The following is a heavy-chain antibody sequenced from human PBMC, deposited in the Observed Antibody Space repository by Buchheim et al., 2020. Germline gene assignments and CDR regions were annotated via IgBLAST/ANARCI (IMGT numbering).Heavy chain of an antibody. CDR2: ISYDGSNK. V-gene: IGHV3-30*18. D-gene: IGHD6-19*01. Sequence: QVQLVESGGGVVQPGRSLRLSCAASGFTFSSYGMHWVRQAPGKGLEWVAVISYDGSNKYYADSVKGRFTISRDNSKNTLYLQMNSLRAEDTAVYYCAKDSTAVAAPDYWGQGTL. CDR1: GFTFSSYG. CDR3: AKDSTAVAAPDY. J-gene: IGHJ4*02.